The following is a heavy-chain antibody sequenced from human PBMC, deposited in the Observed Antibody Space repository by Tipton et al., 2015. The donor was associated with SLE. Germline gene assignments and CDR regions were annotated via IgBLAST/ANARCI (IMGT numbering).Heavy chain of an antibody. D-gene: IGHD2-2*01. CDR1: GFTFSSYW. CDR3: ARAALGYCSSTSCFPSYFDY. J-gene: IGHJ4*02. CDR2: IKQDGSEK. V-gene: IGHV3-7*03. Sequence: SLRLSCAASGFTFSSYWMSWVRQAPGKGLEWVANIKQDGSEKYYVDSVKGRFTISRDNAKNSLYLQMNSLRAEDTAVYYCARAALGYCSSTSCFPSYFDYWGQGTLVTVSS.